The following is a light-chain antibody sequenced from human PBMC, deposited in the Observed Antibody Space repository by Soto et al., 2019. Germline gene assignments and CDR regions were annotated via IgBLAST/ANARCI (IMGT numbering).Light chain of an antibody. CDR3: SSYAGSNNFV. CDR1: SSDVGGYNY. CDR2: EVS. J-gene: IGLJ1*01. Sequence: QSALTQPPSASGSPGQSVTISCTGTSSDVGGYNYVSWYQQHPGKAPKLMIYEVSKRPSGVPDRFSGSKSDNTASLTVSGLQAEDEADYYCSSYAGSNNFVFGTGTKVTFL. V-gene: IGLV2-8*01.